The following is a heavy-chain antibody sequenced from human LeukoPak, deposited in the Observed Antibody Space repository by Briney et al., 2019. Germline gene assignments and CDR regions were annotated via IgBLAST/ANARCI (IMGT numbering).Heavy chain of an antibody. CDR3: ARRGYCSSTSCYAYFDY. D-gene: IGHD2-2*01. Sequence: PSETLSLTCAVYGGSFSGYYWSWIRQPPGKGLEWIGEINHSGSTNYNPSFKSRVTISVDTSKNQFSLKLSSVTAADTAVYYCARRGYCSSTSCYAYFDYWGQGTLVTVSS. CDR2: INHSGST. J-gene: IGHJ4*02. CDR1: GGSFSGYY. V-gene: IGHV4-34*01.